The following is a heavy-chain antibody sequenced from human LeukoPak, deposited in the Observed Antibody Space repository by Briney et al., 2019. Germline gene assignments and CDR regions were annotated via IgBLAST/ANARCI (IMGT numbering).Heavy chain of an antibody. J-gene: IGHJ3*02. CDR1: GGSISSYY. V-gene: IGHV4-59*01. CDR2: IYYSGST. D-gene: IGHD2-15*01. Sequence: PSETLSLTCTASGGSISSYYWNWIRQPPGKGPEWIGYIYYSGSTNYNPSLKSRVTISVDKSKNQFYLKLSCVTAADTAVYYCARVDCSGGSCYAFDIWGQGTMVTVSS. CDR3: ARVDCSGGSCYAFDI.